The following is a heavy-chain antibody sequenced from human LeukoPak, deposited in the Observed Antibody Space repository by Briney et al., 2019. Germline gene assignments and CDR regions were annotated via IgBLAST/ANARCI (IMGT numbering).Heavy chain of an antibody. CDR1: GFTFNKYA. Sequence: GGSLRLSCAASGFTFNKYAMSWVRQPPGKGLEWVSSMSGIGSTYYANSVKGRFTISRDNSKNTVSLQMNSLRAEDTAVYYCGKDDWLNWGQGTLVTVSS. V-gene: IGHV3-23*01. CDR3: GKDDWLN. J-gene: IGHJ4*02. D-gene: IGHD2-21*01. CDR2: MSGIGST.